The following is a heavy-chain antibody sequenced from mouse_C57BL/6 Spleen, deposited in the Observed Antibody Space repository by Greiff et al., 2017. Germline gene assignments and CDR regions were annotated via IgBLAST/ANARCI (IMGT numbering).Heavy chain of an antibody. CDR1: GYTFTSYW. J-gene: IGHJ4*01. CDR3: ARPSSGTGGYYAMDY. V-gene: IGHV1-64*01. Sequence: QVQLQQPGAELVKPGASVKLSCKASGYTFTSYWMHWVKQRPGQGLEWIGMIHPNSGSTNYNEKFKSKATMTADKSSSTAYMQLSSLTSEDSAFYYGARPSSGTGGYYAMDYWGQGTSVTVSS. D-gene: IGHD4-1*01. CDR2: IHPNSGST.